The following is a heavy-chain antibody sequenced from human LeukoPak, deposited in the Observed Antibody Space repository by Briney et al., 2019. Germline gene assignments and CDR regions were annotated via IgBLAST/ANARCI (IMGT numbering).Heavy chain of an antibody. Sequence: ASVKVSCKASGYTFTSYDINWVRQATGQGVEWMGWMNPNSGNTGYAQKFQGRVTITRNTSISTAYMELSSLRSEDTAVYYCARSKLLWFGDKVFYYFDYWGQGTLVTVSS. D-gene: IGHD3-10*01. CDR1: GYTFTSYD. J-gene: IGHJ4*02. CDR3: ARSKLLWFGDKVFYYFDY. V-gene: IGHV1-8*03. CDR2: MNPNSGNT.